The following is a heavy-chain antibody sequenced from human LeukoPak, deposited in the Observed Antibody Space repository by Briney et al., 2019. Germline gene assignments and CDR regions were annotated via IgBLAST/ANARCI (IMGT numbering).Heavy chain of an antibody. CDR2: ISGSGGST. CDR1: GFTLSSYE. V-gene: IGHV3-23*01. CDR3: ARDDDTAMGSFDP. D-gene: IGHD5-18*01. J-gene: IGHJ5*02. Sequence: GGSLRLSCIASGFTLSSYEMSWIRQAPGKGLEWVSAISGSGGSTYYADSVKGRFTISRDNSKNTLYLQMNSLRAEATAVYYCARDDDTAMGSFDPWGQGTLVTVSS.